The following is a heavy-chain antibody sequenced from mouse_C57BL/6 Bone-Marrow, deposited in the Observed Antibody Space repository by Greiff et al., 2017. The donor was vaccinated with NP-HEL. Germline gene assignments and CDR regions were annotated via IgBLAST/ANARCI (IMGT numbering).Heavy chain of an antibody. Sequence: QVQLKQSGPELVKPGASVKLSCKASGYTFTSYDINWVKQRPGQGLEWIGWIYPRDGSTKYNEKFKGKATLTVDTSSSTAYMELHSLTSEDSAVYFCARRNYGSSYVRYAMDYWGQGTSVTVSS. CDR1: GYTFTSYD. D-gene: IGHD1-1*01. V-gene: IGHV1-85*01. J-gene: IGHJ4*01. CDR3: ARRNYGSSYVRYAMDY. CDR2: IYPRDGST.